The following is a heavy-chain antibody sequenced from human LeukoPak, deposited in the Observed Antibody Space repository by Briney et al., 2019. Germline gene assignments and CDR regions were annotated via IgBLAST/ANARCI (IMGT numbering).Heavy chain of an antibody. V-gene: IGHV1-8*01. CDR2: MNPNSGNT. J-gene: IGHJ4*02. CDR1: GYTFTIYD. D-gene: IGHD2-21*01. CDR3: ERGLHISVRAPPDF. Sequence: ASVKVSFKASGYTFTIYDINWVRQATGQGLDWMGWMNPNSGNTGYAQKFQGRVTMTRDMSTSTVYMELSSLRSEDTAVYYCERGLHISVRAPPDFWGQGTLVTVSS.